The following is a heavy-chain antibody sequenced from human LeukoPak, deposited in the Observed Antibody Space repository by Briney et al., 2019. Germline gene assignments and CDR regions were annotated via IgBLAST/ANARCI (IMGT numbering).Heavy chain of an antibody. J-gene: IGHJ6*03. CDR2: IVDTGDGT. Sequence: PGGSLRLSCAASGFTFSSYAMSWVRQAPGKGLEGVSTIVDTGDGTFYADSVRGRLTISRDSSKNTLYLQMNSLRAADTAVYYCAKERGHPLPNYHMDVWGKGTTVTVSS. CDR1: GFTFSSYA. CDR3: AKERGHPLPNYHMDV. V-gene: IGHV3-23*01. D-gene: IGHD4/OR15-4a*01.